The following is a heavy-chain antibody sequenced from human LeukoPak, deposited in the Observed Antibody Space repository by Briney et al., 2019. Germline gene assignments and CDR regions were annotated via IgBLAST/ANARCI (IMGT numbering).Heavy chain of an antibody. Sequence: GGSLRLSCAASGFTSSSYAMSWVRQAPGKGLEWVSAISGSGGSTYYADSVKGRFTISRDNSKNTLYLQMNSLRAEDTAVYYCAKGWITMVRGVGGSTFDPWGQGTLVTVSS. CDR2: ISGSGGST. J-gene: IGHJ5*02. D-gene: IGHD3-10*01. CDR1: GFTSSSYA. V-gene: IGHV3-23*01. CDR3: AKGWITMVRGVGGSTFDP.